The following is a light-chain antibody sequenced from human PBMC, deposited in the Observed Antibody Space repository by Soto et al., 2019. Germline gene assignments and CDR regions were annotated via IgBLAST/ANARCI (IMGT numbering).Light chain of an antibody. J-gene: IGLJ2*01. Sequence: QSALTQPDSVSGSPGQSITISCTGTSYNIGSYDLVSWYQQHPGKAPKVMIYEATKRPSGVSDRFSGSKSGNTASLTISGLQPEDEANYYCSSYAASTTVIFGGGTKVTVL. CDR1: SYNIGSYDL. V-gene: IGLV2-23*01. CDR2: EAT. CDR3: SSYAASTTVI.